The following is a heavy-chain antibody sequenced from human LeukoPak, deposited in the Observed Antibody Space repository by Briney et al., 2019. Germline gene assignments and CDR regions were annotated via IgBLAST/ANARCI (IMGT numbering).Heavy chain of an antibody. CDR3: ALGFRIAAADLIDY. V-gene: IGHV1-2*02. CDR2: INRNSGGT. CDR1: GYTFTGYY. J-gene: IGHJ4*02. D-gene: IGHD6-13*01. Sequence: ASVKVSCKASGYTFTGYYMHWVRQAPGQGLEWMGWINRNSGGTKYAQKFQGRVTMTRDTSISTAYMELSRLRSDDTAVYYCALGFRIAAADLIDYWGQGTLVTVSS.